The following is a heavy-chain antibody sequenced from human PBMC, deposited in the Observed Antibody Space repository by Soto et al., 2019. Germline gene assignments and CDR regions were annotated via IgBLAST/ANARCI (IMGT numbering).Heavy chain of an antibody. D-gene: IGHD1-26*01. V-gene: IGHV3-23*01. J-gene: IGHJ1*01. CDR1: GFTFSSYA. Sequence: GGSLRLSCAASGFTFSSYAMSWVRQAPGKGLEWVSAISGSGGSTYYADSVKGRFTISRDNSKNTLYLQMNSLRAEYMAVYYCAKDCSAGGYFQHWGQGTLVTVSS. CDR2: ISGSGGST. CDR3: AKDCSAGGYFQH.